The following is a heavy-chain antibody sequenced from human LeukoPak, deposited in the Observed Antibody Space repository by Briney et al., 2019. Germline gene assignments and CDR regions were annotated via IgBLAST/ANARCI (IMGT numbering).Heavy chain of an antibody. J-gene: IGHJ6*02. Sequence: GRSLILSCAASGFTFSSYAMHWVRQAPGKGLEWVAVISYDGSNKYYADSVKGRFTISRDNSKNTLYLQMNSLRAEDTAVYYCARDSNYYGMDVWGQGTTVTVSS. D-gene: IGHD2/OR15-2a*01. CDR3: ARDSNYYGMDV. CDR1: GFTFSSYA. CDR2: ISYDGSNK. V-gene: IGHV3-30*04.